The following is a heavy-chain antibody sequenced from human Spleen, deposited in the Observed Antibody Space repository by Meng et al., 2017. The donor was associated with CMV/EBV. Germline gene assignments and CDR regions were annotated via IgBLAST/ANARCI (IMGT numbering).Heavy chain of an antibody. CDR3: VRAQTMPGVFDI. D-gene: IGHD2-2*01. J-gene: IGHJ3*02. CDR2: ISSGSATI. Sequence: GESLKISCAASGFTFSNHWMHWVRQAPGKGLEWVSFISSGSATIYYADSVKGRFTISRDDAKKSLYLQMNSLRAEDTAVYYCVRAQTMPGVFDIWGQGTMVTVSS. V-gene: IGHV3-48*04. CDR1: GFTFSNHW.